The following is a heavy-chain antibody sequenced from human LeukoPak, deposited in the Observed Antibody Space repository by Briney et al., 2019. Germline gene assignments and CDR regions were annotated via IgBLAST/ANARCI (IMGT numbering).Heavy chain of an antibody. CDR2: IYYSGST. Sequence: SETLSLTCTVSGGSISSGDYYWSWIRQPPGKGLEWIGYIYYSGSTYYNPSLKSRVTISVDTSKNQFSLKLSSVTAADTAMYYCAREGTYDFWSGYSTPGSFDYWGQGTLVTVSS. D-gene: IGHD3-3*01. CDR1: GGSISSGDYY. V-gene: IGHV4-30-4*01. J-gene: IGHJ4*02. CDR3: AREGTYDFWSGYSTPGSFDY.